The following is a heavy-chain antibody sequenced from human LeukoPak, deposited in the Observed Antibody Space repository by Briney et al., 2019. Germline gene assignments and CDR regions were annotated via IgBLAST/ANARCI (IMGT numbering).Heavy chain of an antibody. Sequence: ASVKVSCKASGYTFTSYGISWVRQAPGQGLEWMGWISAYNGNTNYAQKLQGRVTMTTDTSTSAAYMELSSLRSEDTAVYYCAREQSVVVPAAMGHLDYWGQGTLVTVSS. CDR1: GYTFTSYG. J-gene: IGHJ4*02. CDR3: AREQSVVVPAAMGHLDY. V-gene: IGHV1-18*01. D-gene: IGHD2-2*01. CDR2: ISAYNGNT.